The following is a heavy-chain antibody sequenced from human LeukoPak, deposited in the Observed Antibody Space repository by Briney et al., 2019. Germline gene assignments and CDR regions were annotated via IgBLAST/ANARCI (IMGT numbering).Heavy chain of an antibody. V-gene: IGHV1-8*01. CDR1: GYTFTSYD. J-gene: IGHJ5*02. CDR3: ARKNVAAAGRNWFDP. Sequence: ASVKDSCKASGYTFTSYDINWVRQATGLGLEWMGWMNPNSGNIVYAQKFQGRVTKTRNTSISTAYMELSSLRSEDTAVYYCARKNVAAAGRNWFDPWGQGTLVTVSS. D-gene: IGHD6-13*01. CDR2: MNPNSGNI.